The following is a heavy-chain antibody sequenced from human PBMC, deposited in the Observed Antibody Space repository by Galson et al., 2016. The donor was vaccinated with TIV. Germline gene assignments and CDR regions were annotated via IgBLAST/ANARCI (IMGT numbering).Heavy chain of an antibody. CDR1: GGSISNGDYY. D-gene: IGHD3-10*01. J-gene: IGHJ6*02. Sequence: TLSLTCAVFGGSISNGDYYWSWIRQPPGKGLEWIGYIYHSGSTKINPSLKSRLTMSVDRSTNQFSLRLNSVTAADTAVYSCARCRGDYYYGIDVWGQGTTVTVSS. CDR2: IYHSGST. V-gene: IGHV4-30-4*01. CDR3: ARCRGDYYYGIDV.